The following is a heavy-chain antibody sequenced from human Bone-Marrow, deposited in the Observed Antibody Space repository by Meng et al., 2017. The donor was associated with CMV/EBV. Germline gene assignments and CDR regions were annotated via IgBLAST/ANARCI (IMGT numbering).Heavy chain of an antibody. J-gene: IGHJ4*02. Sequence: SVKISCKASGGTFSSYAISRVRQAPGQGLEWMGGISPSFGTANYAQKFQGRVTITTDESTSPAYMELSSLRSEDTAVYYCARSGDYGDYFDYWGQGTLVTVSS. V-gene: IGHV1-69*05. CDR1: GGTFSSYA. CDR3: ARSGDYGDYFDY. D-gene: IGHD2-21*02. CDR2: ISPSFGTA.